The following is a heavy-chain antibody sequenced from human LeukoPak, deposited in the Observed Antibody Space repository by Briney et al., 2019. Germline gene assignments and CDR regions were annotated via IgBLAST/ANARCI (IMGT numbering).Heavy chain of an antibody. Sequence: GRSLRLSCAASGFTFSSYGMHWVRQAPGKGLEWVAVISYDGSNKYYADSVKGRFTISRDNSKNTLYLQMNSLRAEDTAVYYCAKDSGQWLVQFGFDYWGQGPLVTVSS. V-gene: IGHV3-30*18. CDR1: GFTFSSYG. D-gene: IGHD6-19*01. CDR3: AKDSGQWLVQFGFDY. CDR2: ISYDGSNK. J-gene: IGHJ4*02.